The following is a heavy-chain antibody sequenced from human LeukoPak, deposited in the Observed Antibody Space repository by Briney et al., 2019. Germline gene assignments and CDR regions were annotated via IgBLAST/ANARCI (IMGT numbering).Heavy chain of an antibody. CDR1: GFTFSKYW. D-gene: IGHD6-19*01. V-gene: IGHV3-74*01. J-gene: IGHJ4*02. Sequence: PGGSLRLSSAASGFTFSKYWMLWVCQAPGKGLESVSRINTDGTITTYADSVMGRFTVSRDNADNTMFLQMNSVRDEDTAVYYCATKQWLAPPPDSWGQGTPVTVSS. CDR3: ATKQWLAPPPDS. CDR2: INTDGTIT.